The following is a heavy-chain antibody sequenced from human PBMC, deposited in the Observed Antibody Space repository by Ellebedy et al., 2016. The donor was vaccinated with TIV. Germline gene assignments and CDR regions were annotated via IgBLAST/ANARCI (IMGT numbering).Heavy chain of an antibody. Sequence: GESLKISCAASEFTFSNYAMHWVRQPPGKGLEWATDISDDGRNKYYADSVKGRFTISRDNSKNTLSLQMNSLRTEDTAVYFCASDGYCGGGSCIDHWGHGILVTVSS. CDR2: ISDDGRNK. J-gene: IGHJ4*01. CDR1: EFTFSNYA. D-gene: IGHD2-15*01. CDR3: ASDGYCGGGSCIDH. V-gene: IGHV3-30*04.